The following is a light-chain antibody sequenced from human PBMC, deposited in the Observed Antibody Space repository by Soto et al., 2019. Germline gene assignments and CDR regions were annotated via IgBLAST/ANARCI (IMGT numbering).Light chain of an antibody. V-gene: IGKV3-20*01. CDR2: GAS. CDR3: QQYGSSST. CDR1: QTISSSS. Sequence: IVLTQSPGTLSLSPGERATHSCRASQTISSSSLAWYQQKGGQAPRLLIYGASSRATGIPDRFSGSGSGTDFTLTISRLEPDDFAVYYCQQYGSSSTFGQGTRLEI. J-gene: IGKJ5*01.